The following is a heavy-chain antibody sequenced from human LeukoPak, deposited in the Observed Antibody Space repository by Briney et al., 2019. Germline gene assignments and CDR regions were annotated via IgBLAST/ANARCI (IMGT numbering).Heavy chain of an antibody. CDR3: ARVVVPAARRLGYYFDY. CDR1: GGSISSYY. Sequence: PSETLSLTCTVSGGSISSYYWSWIRQPPGKGLEWIGYIYYSGSTNYNPSLKSRVTISVDTSKNQFSLKLSSVTAADTAVYYCARVVVPAARRLGYYFDYWGQGTLVTVSP. CDR2: IYYSGST. D-gene: IGHD2-2*01. J-gene: IGHJ4*02. V-gene: IGHV4-59*01.